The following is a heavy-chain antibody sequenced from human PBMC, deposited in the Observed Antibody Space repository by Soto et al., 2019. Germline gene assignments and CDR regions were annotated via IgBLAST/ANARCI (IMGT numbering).Heavy chain of an antibody. CDR1: GFTFSSYT. Sequence: QVQVGESGGGVVQPGRSLRLSCAASGFTFSSYTMHWVRQAPGKGLEWVAVISYDGSNKYYADSVKGRFTLYRDNSKNTLSLQRNSLTAEDTAVYYCARDLALSAYFDYWGQGTLVTVSS. CDR2: ISYDGSNK. CDR3: ARDLALSAYFDY. V-gene: IGHV3-30-3*01. D-gene: IGHD3-3*02. J-gene: IGHJ4*02.